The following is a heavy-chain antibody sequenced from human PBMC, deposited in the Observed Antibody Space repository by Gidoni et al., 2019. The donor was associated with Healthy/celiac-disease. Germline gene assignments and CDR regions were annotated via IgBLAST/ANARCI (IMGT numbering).Heavy chain of an antibody. Sequence: EVQLVESGGGLVQPGGSLRLSCSASGFTFSSYAMHWARQAPGKGLEYVSAISSNGGITYYADSVKGRFTISRDNSKNTLYLQMSSLRAEDTAVYYCVKDKGVGATYHFDYWGQGTLVTVSS. CDR1: GFTFSSYA. D-gene: IGHD1-26*01. CDR3: VKDKGVGATYHFDY. CDR2: ISSNGGIT. V-gene: IGHV3-64D*06. J-gene: IGHJ4*02.